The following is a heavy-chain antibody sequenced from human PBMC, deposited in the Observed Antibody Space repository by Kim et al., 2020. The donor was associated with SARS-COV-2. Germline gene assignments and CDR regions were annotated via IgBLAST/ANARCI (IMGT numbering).Heavy chain of an antibody. D-gene: IGHD2-8*01. CDR3: ARGPVRRVYCTNGVCPSGRFDP. CDR1: GGSFSGYY. CDR2: INHSGST. J-gene: IGHJ5*02. Sequence: SETLSLTCAVYGGSFSGYYWSWIRQPPGKGLEWIGEINHSGSTNYNPSLKSRVTISVDTSKNQFSLKLSSVTAADTAVYYCARGPVRRVYCTNGVCPSGRFDPWGQGTLVTVSS. V-gene: IGHV4-34*01.